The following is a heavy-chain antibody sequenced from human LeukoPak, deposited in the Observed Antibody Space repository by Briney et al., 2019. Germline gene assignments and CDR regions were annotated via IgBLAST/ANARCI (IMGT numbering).Heavy chain of an antibody. J-gene: IGHJ6*03. V-gene: IGHV1-46*01. CDR3: ARDRRPFRGYYYYYMDV. D-gene: IGHD3-10*01. CDR2: INPSSGSR. CDR1: GYTFPSYY. Sequence: ASVKVSCKASGYTFPSYYMHWVRQAPGQGLEWMGIINPSSGSRSYAKKFQGRVTMTRDISTNTVYMELSSMRSEDTAVYYCARDRRPFRGYYYYYMDVWGKGTTVTVSS.